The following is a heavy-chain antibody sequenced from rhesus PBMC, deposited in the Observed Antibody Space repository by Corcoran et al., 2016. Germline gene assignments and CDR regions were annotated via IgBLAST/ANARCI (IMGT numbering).Heavy chain of an antibody. CDR3: SRDRILYSHSDVFDF. Sequence: QGQLQESGPGLVKHSETLSLTFAVSGGSISEDYYWSWIRQPRGNGQEWIGYIYGSCEGTTANPSVYIPVSISIYTSENQCSLRLSSVSAGAAAVYYCSRDRILYSHSDVFDFWGQGLRVTVSS. D-gene: IGHD4-23*01. CDR1: GGSISEDYY. J-gene: IGHJ3*01. CDR2: IYGSCEGT. V-gene: IGHV4-106*01.